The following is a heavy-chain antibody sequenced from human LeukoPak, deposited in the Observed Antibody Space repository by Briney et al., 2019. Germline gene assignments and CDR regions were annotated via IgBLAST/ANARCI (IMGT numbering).Heavy chain of an antibody. V-gene: IGHV1-2*02. CDR1: GYTFTGYY. Sequence: ASVKVSCKASGYTFTGYYMHWVRQAPGQGLEWMGWINPNSGGTNYAQKFQGRVTMTRDTSISTAYMELSRLRSDDTAMYYCARDTLISRHYYDSSGYDWFDPWGQGTLVTVSS. D-gene: IGHD3-22*01. J-gene: IGHJ5*02. CDR2: INPNSGGT. CDR3: ARDTLISRHYYDSSGYDWFDP.